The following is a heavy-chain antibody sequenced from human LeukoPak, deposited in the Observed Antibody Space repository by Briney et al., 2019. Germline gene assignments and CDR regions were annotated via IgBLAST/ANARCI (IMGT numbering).Heavy chain of an antibody. J-gene: IGHJ5*02. V-gene: IGHV4-59*08. Sequence: PSETLSLTCSVFDGSISNYYWSWIGQPPGKGLEWIGYAYYSGSTTYNPSLESRVTISVDTSKNQFSLKLTAVTAADTAVYYCARHSAMATSRSWCEPLGQGTLVTVSS. CDR3: ARHSAMATSRSWCEP. CDR1: DGSISNYY. D-gene: IGHD2-8*01. CDR2: AYYSGST.